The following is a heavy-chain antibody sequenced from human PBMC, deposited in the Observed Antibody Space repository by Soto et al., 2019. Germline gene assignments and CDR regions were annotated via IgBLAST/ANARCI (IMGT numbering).Heavy chain of an antibody. CDR2: IYWNDDK. Sequence: SCPTLVNPTQTLTLTCTFSGFSLRISGVGVGWIRQPPGKALEWLALIYWNDDKRYSPSLKSRLTITKDTSKNQVVLTMTNMDPVDTATYYCAHRPPTYYYDSSGYYWNWGQGTLVTVSS. V-gene: IGHV2-5*01. CDR3: AHRPPTYYYDSSGYYWN. J-gene: IGHJ4*02. CDR1: GFSLRISGVG. D-gene: IGHD3-22*01.